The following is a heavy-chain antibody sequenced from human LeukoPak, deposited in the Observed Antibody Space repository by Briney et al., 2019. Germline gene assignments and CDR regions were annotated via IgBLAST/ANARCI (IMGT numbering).Heavy chain of an antibody. CDR2: TYYRSKWYN. J-gene: IGHJ6*02. CDR1: GDSVSSNSAA. CDR3: ARVGDGRGVVVPAAIIGMDV. D-gene: IGHD2-2*01. V-gene: IGHV6-1*01. Sequence: SQTLSLTCAISGDSVSSNSAAWNWISQSPSRGLEWLGRTYYRSKWYNDYAVSVKSRITINPDTSKNQFSLQVNSVTREDTAVYYWARVGDGRGVVVPAAIIGMDVWGQGTTVTVSS.